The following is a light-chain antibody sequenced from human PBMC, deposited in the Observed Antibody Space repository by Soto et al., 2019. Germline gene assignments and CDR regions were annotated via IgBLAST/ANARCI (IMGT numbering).Light chain of an antibody. Sequence: QSVLTQPRSVSGSPGQSVTISCTGTSSDVGGYNYVSWYQQHPGKAPKLMIYDVSERPSGVPDRFSGSKSGNTASLTISGLQAEDEADYYCSSYAGRYNFYVFGTGTKLTVL. CDR2: DVS. J-gene: IGLJ1*01. CDR1: SSDVGGYNY. V-gene: IGLV2-11*01. CDR3: SSYAGRYNFYV.